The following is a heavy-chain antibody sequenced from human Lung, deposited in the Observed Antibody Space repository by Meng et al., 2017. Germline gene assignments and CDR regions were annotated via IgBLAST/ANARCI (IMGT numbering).Heavy chain of an antibody. CDR3: VKDYGGYNSIFDY. D-gene: IGHD4-23*01. V-gene: IGHV3-23*01. CDR2: VETGHTT. J-gene: IGHJ4*02. CDR1: GFTFNSYA. Sequence: GGSLRLSCSASGFTFNSYAMSWVRQPPGKGLEWVSGVETGHTTFYADSVKGRFTLSRDSFQSTLYLQMNSLRAEDTAVYYCVKDYGGYNSIFDYWGQGTLVTVSS.